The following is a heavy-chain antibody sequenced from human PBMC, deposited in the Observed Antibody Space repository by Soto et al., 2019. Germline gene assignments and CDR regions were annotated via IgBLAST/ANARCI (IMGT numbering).Heavy chain of an antibody. CDR1: GFTFSSDW. D-gene: IGHD3-3*01. CDR3: ARVRICLGVVDSFDY. CDR2: IKGDGSST. V-gene: IGHV3-74*01. Sequence: PGGSLRLSCAASGFTFSSDWRHWVRHAPGKGLVWVSRIKGDGSSTSYADSVKGRFTISRDNAKNTLYLQMNSLRAEDTAVYYCARVRICLGVVDSFDYWGQGTLVTVSS. J-gene: IGHJ4*02.